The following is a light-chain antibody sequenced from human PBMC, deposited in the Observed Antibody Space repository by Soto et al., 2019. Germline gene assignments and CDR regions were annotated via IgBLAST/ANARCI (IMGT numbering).Light chain of an antibody. CDR2: EVS. CDR3: NSYSGTTTWV. CDR1: SSDVGAYNY. V-gene: IGLV2-14*01. Sequence: QSVLTQPASVSGSPGQSITISCTGTSSDVGAYNYVSWCQQHPGKAPKLIIYEVSNRPSGVSNRFSGPKSGNTASLTISGLQAEDEADYYCNSYSGTTTWVFGGGTQLTVL. J-gene: IGLJ7*01.